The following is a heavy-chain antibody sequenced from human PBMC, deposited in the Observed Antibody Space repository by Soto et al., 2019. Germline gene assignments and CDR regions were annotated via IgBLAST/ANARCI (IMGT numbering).Heavy chain of an antibody. D-gene: IGHD6-19*01. J-gene: IGHJ5*02. CDR2: LDCSGST. CDR1: GVSISSGYY. V-gene: IGHV4-38-2*01. CDR3: ARGRRWLSRSNWFDP. Sequence: SATLYLTSAVSGVSISSGYYWGWIRQPPGKELGRIGTLDCSGSTYYNPPLKSRVTISADTSKNQCSLKMRAVTAADTGVYFCARGRRWLSRSNWFDPWGPGTLVTVS.